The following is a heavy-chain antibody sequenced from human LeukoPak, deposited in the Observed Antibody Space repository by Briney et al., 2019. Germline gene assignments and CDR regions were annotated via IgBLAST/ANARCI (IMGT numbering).Heavy chain of an antibody. CDR1: GYNFTNYW. V-gene: IGHV5-51*01. J-gene: IGHJ4*02. Sequence: GESLKISCQGSGYNFTNYWIGWVRQMPGKGLEWMGIIYPADSDTRYSPSFQGQVTTSADKSISIAYLQWSSLKASDTAVYYCVRHSASYGAYLPFDYWGQGTLVTVSS. D-gene: IGHD4/OR15-4a*01. CDR3: VRHSASYGAYLPFDY. CDR2: IYPADSDT.